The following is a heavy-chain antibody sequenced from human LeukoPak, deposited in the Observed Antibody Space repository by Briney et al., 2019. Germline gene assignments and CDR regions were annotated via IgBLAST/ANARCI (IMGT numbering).Heavy chain of an antibody. J-gene: IGHJ5*02. CDR3: TRNPEMQYWFDP. Sequence: PGGPLRLSCAASGFTFRAHSMHWVRQTPGKGLEWVAFTSYDGSKKYYGDSVKGRFTISRDNSKNTLYLEVSTLRAEDTAVYYCTRNPEMQYWFDPWGQGTLVTVSS. CDR1: GFTFRAHS. CDR2: TSYDGSKK. V-gene: IGHV3-30-3*01.